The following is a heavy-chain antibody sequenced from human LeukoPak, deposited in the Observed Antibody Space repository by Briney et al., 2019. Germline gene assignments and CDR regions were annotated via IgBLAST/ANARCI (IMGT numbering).Heavy chain of an antibody. CDR1: GFIFSSYP. Sequence: PGGSLRLSCAGSGFIFSSYPMTWVRQAPGKGLDWVSTIDTSGSTDYADPVKGRFTISRDNSKNTLYLQMNSLRAEDTAVYFCAKYSRPSSRVFDYWGQGTLATVSP. D-gene: IGHD6-13*01. V-gene: IGHV3-23*01. CDR3: AKYSRPSSRVFDY. CDR2: IDTSGST. J-gene: IGHJ4*02.